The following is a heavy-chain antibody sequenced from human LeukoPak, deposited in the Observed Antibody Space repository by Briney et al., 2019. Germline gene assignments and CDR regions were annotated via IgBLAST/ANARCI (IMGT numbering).Heavy chain of an antibody. CDR3: AKRTDYGGNSATRYYYGMDV. CDR2: ISSSGRTI. J-gene: IGHJ6*02. D-gene: IGHD4-23*01. CDR1: GFTFSDYY. V-gene: IGHV3-11*01. Sequence: GSLRLSCAASGFTFSDYYMNWIRQAPGKGLEWVSYISSSGRTIYYADSVKGRFTISRDNSKNTLYLQMNSLRAEDTAVYYCAKRTDYGGNSATRYYYGMDVWGQGTTVTVSS.